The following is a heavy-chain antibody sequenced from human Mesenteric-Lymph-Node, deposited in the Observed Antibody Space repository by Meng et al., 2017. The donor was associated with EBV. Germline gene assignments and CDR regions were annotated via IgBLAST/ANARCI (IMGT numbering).Heavy chain of an antibody. D-gene: IGHD3-9*01. CDR1: GDSVSNINGG. CDR3: AGVGSTISTDWFDT. CDR2: TYYRSKWYN. V-gene: IGHV6-1*01. J-gene: IGHJ5*02. Sequence: VQPQQSGPGPVKPSQTPSLPCAISGDSVSNINGGWNWIRQSPSRGLEWLGRTYYRSKWYNDYAVSVKGRITINPDTTKNQVSLQLNSVTPEDTAVYYCAGVGSTISTDWFDTWGQGTLVTVSS.